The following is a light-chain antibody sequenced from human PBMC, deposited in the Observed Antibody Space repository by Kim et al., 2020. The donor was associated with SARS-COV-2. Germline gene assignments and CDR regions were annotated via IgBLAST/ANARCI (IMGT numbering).Light chain of an antibody. CDR3: SSYAGSNNLV. V-gene: IGLV2-8*01. CDR1: SSDVGGYKY. Sequence: QSVTISCTGTSSDVGGYKYVSWYQQHPGKAPKLMIYEVSKRPSGVPDRFSGSKSGNTASLTVSGLQAEDEADYYCSSYAGSNNLVFGGGTQLTVL. J-gene: IGLJ2*01. CDR2: EVS.